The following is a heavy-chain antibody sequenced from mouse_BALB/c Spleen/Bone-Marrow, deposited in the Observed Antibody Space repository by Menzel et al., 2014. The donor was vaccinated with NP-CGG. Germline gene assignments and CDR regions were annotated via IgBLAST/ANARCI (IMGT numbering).Heavy chain of an antibody. CDR2: IRNKANGYTT. CDR1: GFTFTDYY. V-gene: IGHV7-3*02. CDR3: ARDENVGIYWYFDV. J-gene: IGHJ1*01. Sequence: VQLKESGGGSVQPGGSLRLPCATSGFTFTDYYMSWVRQPPGKALEWLGFIRNKANGYTTEYSASVKGRFTISGDNSQRILYLQMNTLRAEDSATYYCARDENVGIYWYFDVWGAGTTVIVSS.